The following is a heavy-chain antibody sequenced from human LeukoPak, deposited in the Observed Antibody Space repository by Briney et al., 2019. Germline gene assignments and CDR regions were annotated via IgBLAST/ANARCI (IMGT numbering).Heavy chain of an antibody. Sequence: GGSLRLSCAASGFTLSSHWMHWVRQAPGKGLMWVSRIHRDGTRTTYADSVKGRFIISRDDAKGTVHLQMNSLKGEDTAIYYCARGGAFSHGSIDSWGQGTLVTVSS. J-gene: IGHJ5*01. CDR3: ARGGAFSHGSIDS. CDR2: IHRDGTRT. V-gene: IGHV3-74*01. D-gene: IGHD3-10*01. CDR1: GFTLSSHW.